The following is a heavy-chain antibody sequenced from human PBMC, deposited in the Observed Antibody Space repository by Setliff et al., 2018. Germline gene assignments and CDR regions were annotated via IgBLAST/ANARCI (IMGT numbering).Heavy chain of an antibody. V-gene: IGHV1-8*02. J-gene: IGHJ4*02. CDR3: AKSGIIAAAGYYFDY. CDR1: GYTFTSYD. Sequence: ASVKVSCKASGYTFTSYDINWVRQATGQGLEWMGWMNPNSGNTGYAQKFQGRVTMTRDTSTSTVYMELSSLRSEDTAVYYCAKSGIIAAAGYYFDYWGQGTLVTVSS. CDR2: MNPNSGNT. D-gene: IGHD6-13*01.